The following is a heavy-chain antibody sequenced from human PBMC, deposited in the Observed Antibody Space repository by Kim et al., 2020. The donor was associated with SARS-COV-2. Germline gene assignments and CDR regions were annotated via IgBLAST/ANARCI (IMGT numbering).Heavy chain of an antibody. D-gene: IGHD1-1*01. Sequence: SETLSLTCTVSGGSITISSYYWGWIRQPPGKGLEWIGTIDYNGLTYYNPSLKSRVTISVDTSKNQFSLKLSSVTAADTAVYYSARHDWNWSQKRKWFDPWGQGTLATVSS. CDR1: GGSITISSYY. CDR3: ARHDWNWSQKRKWFDP. V-gene: IGHV4-39*01. CDR2: IDYNGLT. J-gene: IGHJ5*02.